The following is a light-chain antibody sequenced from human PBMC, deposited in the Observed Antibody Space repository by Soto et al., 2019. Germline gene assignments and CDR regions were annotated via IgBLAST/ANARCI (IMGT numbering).Light chain of an antibody. CDR2: GAT. Sequence: EIVMTQSPGTLSLSPGERATLSCRASQSVSSSYLAWYQQKPGQAPRLLIHGATTRATGIPARFSGSGSGTEFTLTISSLQSEDFAVYYCQQYNNLPRTFGQGTKVDIK. V-gene: IGKV3-15*01. CDR3: QQYNNLPRT. J-gene: IGKJ1*01. CDR1: QSVSSSY.